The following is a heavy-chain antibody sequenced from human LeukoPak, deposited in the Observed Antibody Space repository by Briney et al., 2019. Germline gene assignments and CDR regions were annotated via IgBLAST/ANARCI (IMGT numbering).Heavy chain of an antibody. CDR2: INHNGGT. CDR1: GVSFSGYF. Sequence: SETLSLTCAVYGVSFSGYFWSWIRQPPGKGLEWIGDINHNGGTNYNPSLKSRVTISVDTSKNQFSLKLSSVTALDTAVYYCARGYYGSGSYYYMDVWGKGTTVTISS. V-gene: IGHV4-34*01. D-gene: IGHD3-10*01. CDR3: ARGYYGSGSYYYMDV. J-gene: IGHJ6*03.